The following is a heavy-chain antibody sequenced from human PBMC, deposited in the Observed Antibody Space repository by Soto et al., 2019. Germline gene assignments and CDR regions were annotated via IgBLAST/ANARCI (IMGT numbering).Heavy chain of an antibody. D-gene: IGHD3-3*01. CDR2: LSGSLNSA. J-gene: IGHJ3*02. CDR3: ARDAGFPDVGAIKHAFDI. Sequence: EVQVLQSGGGLGQPGGSLRLSCTAAEFSFRDYAMSWVRQAPGKGLEWVSTLSGSLNSAFYADSVKGRFTISRDNSDSILYLQMTILRDDDTAIYYCARDAGFPDVGAIKHAFDIWGQGTLVTVSS. CDR1: EFSFRDYA. V-gene: IGHV3-23*01.